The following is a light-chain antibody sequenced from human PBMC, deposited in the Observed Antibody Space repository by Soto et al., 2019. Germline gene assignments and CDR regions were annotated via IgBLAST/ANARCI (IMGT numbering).Light chain of an antibody. CDR3: QQYGSSPRT. V-gene: IGKV3-20*01. Sequence: IVFTQSPGTLSLSPGERATLSCRGSQSVSSSYLAWYQQKPGQAPRLLIDGASSRATGIPDRFSGSGSGTDFTLTISRLEPEDFAVYYCQQYGSSPRTFGQGTKVDIK. J-gene: IGKJ1*01. CDR1: QSVSSSY. CDR2: GAS.